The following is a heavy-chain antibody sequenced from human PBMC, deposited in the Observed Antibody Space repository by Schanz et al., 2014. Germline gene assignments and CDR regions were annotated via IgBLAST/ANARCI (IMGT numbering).Heavy chain of an antibody. CDR2: ISTSNGNT. Sequence: QVQVVQSGAEVKKPGASVKVSCKASGYTFTDYGVIWVRQAPGQGLEWMGWISTSNGNTNYAQRLQGRVTMTTDTSTSTAYMELRSLRSDDTAVYYCARGGDYIVVLVAVTREYYYHAMDVWGQGTTVTVSS. D-gene: IGHD2-15*01. CDR1: GYTFTDYG. J-gene: IGHJ6*02. V-gene: IGHV1-18*01. CDR3: ARGGDYIVVLVAVTREYYYHAMDV.